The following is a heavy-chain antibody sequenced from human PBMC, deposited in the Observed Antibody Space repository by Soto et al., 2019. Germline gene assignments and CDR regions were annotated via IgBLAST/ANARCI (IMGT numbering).Heavy chain of an antibody. CDR1: GGSISSGGYY. Sequence: QVQLQESGPGLVKPSQTLSLTCTVSGGSISSGGYYWTWIRQHPGKGLEWIGYIFHTGITFYNPSLKSRVTLSVDTSKDHYSMELKSVTAADTDVYYCARDEVQGLAAGGRFDYCGQGSPVTVSS. CDR3: ARDEVQGLAAGGRFDY. V-gene: IGHV4-31*03. J-gene: IGHJ4*02. CDR2: IFHTGIT. D-gene: IGHD6-13*01.